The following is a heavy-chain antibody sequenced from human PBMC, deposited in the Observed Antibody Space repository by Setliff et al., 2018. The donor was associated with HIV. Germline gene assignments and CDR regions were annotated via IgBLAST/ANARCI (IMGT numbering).Heavy chain of an antibody. CDR2: ISGSGGSYI. Sequence: GGSLRLSCAASGFTFSSYAMSWVRQAPGKGLEWVSAISGSGGSYIYYAESVKGRFTISRDNAKNSLYLQMNSLRPEDTAVYYCARDCRVGWVFTYGMDVWGQGTLVTVSS. J-gene: IGHJ6*02. D-gene: IGHD6-13*01. CDR1: GFTFSSYA. CDR3: ARDCRVGWVFTYGMDV. V-gene: IGHV3-21*04.